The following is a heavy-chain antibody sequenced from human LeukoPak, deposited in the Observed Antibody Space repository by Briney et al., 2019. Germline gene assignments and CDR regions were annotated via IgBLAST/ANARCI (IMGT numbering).Heavy chain of an antibody. CDR1: GGSISSSSYY. Sequence: PSETLSLTCTVSGGSISSSSYYWGWIRQPPGKGLEWIGSIYYSGSTYYNPSLKGRVTISVDTSENQFSLKLSSVTAADTAVYYCAREGSRRFDYWGQGTLVTVSS. CDR2: IYYSGST. J-gene: IGHJ4*02. CDR3: AREGSRRFDY. V-gene: IGHV4-39*07.